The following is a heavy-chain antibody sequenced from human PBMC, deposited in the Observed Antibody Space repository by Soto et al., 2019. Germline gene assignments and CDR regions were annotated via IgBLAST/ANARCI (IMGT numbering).Heavy chain of an antibody. D-gene: IGHD2-15*01. CDR3: AKYGDDIVAVPGAHFDF. CDR2: ISGSGGST. CDR1: GFTFSSYA. Sequence: EVRLLESGGGLVQPGGSLRLSCAASGFTFSSYAMSWVRQAPGKGLEWVSSISGSGGSTYYEESVKGRFSISRDNSKNTLFLHMNSLRAEDTAVYYCAKYGDDIVAVPGAHFDFWGQGALVPVSS. V-gene: IGHV3-23*01. J-gene: IGHJ4*02.